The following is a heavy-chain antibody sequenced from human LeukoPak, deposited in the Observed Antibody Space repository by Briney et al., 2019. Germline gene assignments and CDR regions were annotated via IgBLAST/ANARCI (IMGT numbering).Heavy chain of an antibody. Sequence: ASVKVSCKASGYTFTGYYMHWVRQAPGQGLEWMGWINPNSGGTNYAQKFQGRVTMTRDTSISTAYMELSRLRSDDTVVYYCARDSSIAAPFDYWGQGTLVTVSS. D-gene: IGHD6-6*01. CDR3: ARDSSIAAPFDY. CDR2: INPNSGGT. V-gene: IGHV1-2*02. J-gene: IGHJ4*02. CDR1: GYTFTGYY.